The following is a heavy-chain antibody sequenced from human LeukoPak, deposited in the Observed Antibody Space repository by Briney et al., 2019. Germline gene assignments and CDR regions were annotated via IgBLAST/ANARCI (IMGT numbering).Heavy chain of an antibody. J-gene: IGHJ5*02. CDR2: ISYSGST. CDR1: GCSISSHS. V-gene: IGHV4-59*11. CDR3: ARDFWSGSNWFDP. Sequence: SQTLSLTCTVSGCSISSHSLSWIRQPPGKGLEWIGHISYSGSTNYNPSLKSRVTISVDKSKNQFSLKLSSVTAADTAVYYCARDFWSGSNWFDPWGQGTLVTVSS. D-gene: IGHD3-3*01.